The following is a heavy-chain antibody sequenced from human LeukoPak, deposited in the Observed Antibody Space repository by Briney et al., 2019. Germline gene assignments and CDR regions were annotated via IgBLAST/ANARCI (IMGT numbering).Heavy chain of an antibody. CDR3: ATNMVRGVTNFDY. CDR2: IYYSGST. J-gene: IGHJ4*02. D-gene: IGHD3-10*01. CDR1: GGSISSGGYY. V-gene: IGHV4-31*03. Sequence: SETLSLTCTVSGGSISSGGYYWSWIRQHPGNGLEWIGYIYYSGSTYYNPSLKSRVTISVNTSKNQFSLKLSSVTAADTAVYYCATNMVRGVTNFDYWGQGTLVTVSS.